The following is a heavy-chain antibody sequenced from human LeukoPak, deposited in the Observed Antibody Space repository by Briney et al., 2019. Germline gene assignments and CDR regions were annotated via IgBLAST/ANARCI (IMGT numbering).Heavy chain of an antibody. D-gene: IGHD3-16*02. Sequence: GESLRLSCAASGFTFTTYWMSWVRQLPGKGLEWVANINQDGTEKYYVDSVKGRFTISRDNAKNSLDLQMNSLRVEDTGVYYCARGDTQSKYRQFDSWGQGSLVIVSS. J-gene: IGHJ4*02. CDR2: INQDGTEK. CDR1: GFTFTTYW. V-gene: IGHV3-7*04. CDR3: ARGDTQSKYRQFDS.